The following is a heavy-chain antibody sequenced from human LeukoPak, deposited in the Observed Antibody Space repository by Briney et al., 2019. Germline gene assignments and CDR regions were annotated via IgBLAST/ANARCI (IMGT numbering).Heavy chain of an antibody. Sequence: GASVKVSCKTSGYSFTDYIIAWVRQAPGQGVEWMGWIGAYNDNTNYPQKFQGRVTLTTDTSTSTAYMELRSLTSDDTALYYCARAGAAVTMFFDFWGQGTLVTVSS. D-gene: IGHD4-17*01. CDR3: ARAGAAVTMFFDF. J-gene: IGHJ4*02. CDR2: IGAYNDNT. V-gene: IGHV1-18*01. CDR1: GYSFTDYI.